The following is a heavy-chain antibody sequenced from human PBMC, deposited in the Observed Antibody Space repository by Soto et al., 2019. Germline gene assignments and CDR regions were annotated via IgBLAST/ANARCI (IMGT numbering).Heavy chain of an antibody. CDR2: IIPINGNA. D-gene: IGHD2-2*01. CDR3: ARHVPAAGYYYGMDV. J-gene: IGHJ6*02. V-gene: IGHV1-69*10. CDR1: GYTFTSYG. Sequence: SVKVSCKASGYTFTSYGISWVRQAPGQGLEWMGGIIPINGNANYAQKFQGRVTITADKSTSTAYMELSSLRSEDTAVYYCARHVPAAGYYYGMDVWGQGTTVTVSS.